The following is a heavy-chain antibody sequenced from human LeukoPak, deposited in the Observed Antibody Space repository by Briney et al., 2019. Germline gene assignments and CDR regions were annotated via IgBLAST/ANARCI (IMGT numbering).Heavy chain of an antibody. CDR3: ARRGWFGEYSRGYYGLDV. Sequence: GGSLRLSCAASGFTFSSYAMSWVRQAPGKGLEWVSAIIGSGDNVEYGDSVKGRFIISRDNSKNTLFLQMNSLRAEDTAVYYCARRGWFGEYSRGYYGLDVWGQGTTVTVSS. CDR2: IIGSGDNV. V-gene: IGHV3-23*01. D-gene: IGHD3-10*01. J-gene: IGHJ6*02. CDR1: GFTFSSYA.